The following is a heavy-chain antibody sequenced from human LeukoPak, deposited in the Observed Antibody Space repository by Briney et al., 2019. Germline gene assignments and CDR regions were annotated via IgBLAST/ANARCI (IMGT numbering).Heavy chain of an antibody. J-gene: IGHJ4*02. CDR2: INSNNGII. CDR1: GFIFDDFA. Sequence: GRSLRLSCAASGFIFDDFAMHWVRQVPGKGLEWVSGINSNNGIIGYADSVKGRFSISRDNAKDSVYLQMNSLRPEDTALYYCTKDFYRDFYDSVDYYFHSWGQGTLVTVSS. D-gene: IGHD3-22*01. V-gene: IGHV3-9*01. CDR3: TKDFYRDFYDSVDYYFHS.